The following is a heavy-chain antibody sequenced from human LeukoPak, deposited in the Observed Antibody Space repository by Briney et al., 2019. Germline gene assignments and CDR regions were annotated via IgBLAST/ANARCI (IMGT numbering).Heavy chain of an antibody. Sequence: GGSLRLSCAASGFTFSSYWMSWVRQAPGKGLEWVANIKQGGSEKYYVDSVKGRFTISRDNAKNSLYLQMNSLRAEDTAVYYCARVVLLWFGEPYHFDYWGQGTLVTVSS. CDR1: GFTFSSYW. CDR2: IKQGGSEK. V-gene: IGHV3-7*01. J-gene: IGHJ4*02. D-gene: IGHD3-10*01. CDR3: ARVVLLWFGEPYHFDY.